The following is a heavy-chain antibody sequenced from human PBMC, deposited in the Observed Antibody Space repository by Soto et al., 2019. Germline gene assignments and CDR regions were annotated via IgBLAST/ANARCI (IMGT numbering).Heavy chain of an antibody. CDR1: GFTFSSYA. CDR2: ISYDGSNK. J-gene: IGHJ5*02. CDR3: ARDLRGNLAAAGTNHYNWFDP. D-gene: IGHD6-13*01. Sequence: QVQLVESGGGVVQPGRSLRLSCAASGFTFSSYAMHWVRQAPGKGLEWVAGISYDGSNKYYADSVKGRFTISRDNSKNTLYLQMNSLRAEDTAVYYCARDLRGNLAAAGTNHYNWFDPWGQGTLVTVSS. V-gene: IGHV3-30-3*01.